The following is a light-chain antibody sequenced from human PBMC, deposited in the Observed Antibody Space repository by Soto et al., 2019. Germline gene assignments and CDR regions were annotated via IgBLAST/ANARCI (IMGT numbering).Light chain of an antibody. V-gene: IGKV3-20*01. CDR2: GTT. CDR3: QQYGSSAIT. J-gene: IGKJ5*01. Sequence: EIVLTQSPGTLSLSPGERAXXXXXXSQSVSNSYIAWYQQKPGQAPRLLIYGTTSRATGIPDRFSGSGSGTDFTLTITGLEPEDFAVYYCQQYGSSAITFGQGTRLEIK. CDR1: QSVSNSY.